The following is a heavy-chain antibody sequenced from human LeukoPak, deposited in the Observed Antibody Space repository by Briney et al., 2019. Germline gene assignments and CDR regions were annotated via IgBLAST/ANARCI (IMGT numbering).Heavy chain of an antibody. V-gene: IGHV3-23*03. CDR1: GFTFDDYG. CDR3: ARATGLDFDS. Sequence: GGSLRLSCAASGFTFDDYGMSWVRQAPGKGLEWVSVIYTGNTTTYYADSVKGRFTISRDNSKNTLYLQMNNLRAEDTAVYYCARATGLDFDSWGQGTLVTVSS. D-gene: IGHD3/OR15-3a*01. CDR2: IYTGNTTT. J-gene: IGHJ4*02.